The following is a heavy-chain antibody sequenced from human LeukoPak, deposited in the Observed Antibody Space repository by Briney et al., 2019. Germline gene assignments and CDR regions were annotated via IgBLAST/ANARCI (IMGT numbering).Heavy chain of an antibody. CDR2: IYPGDSDT. D-gene: IGHD4-23*01. CDR1: GYSFTSYW. J-gene: IGHJ6*02. CDR3: ARVGGPADQWRTYGMDV. Sequence: GESLMISCKGSGYSFTSYWIGWVRQMPGKGLEWMGIIYPGDSDTRYSPSFQGQVTISADKSISTAYLQWSSLRSEDTAVYYCARVGGPADQWRTYGMDVWGQGTTVTVSS. V-gene: IGHV5-51*01.